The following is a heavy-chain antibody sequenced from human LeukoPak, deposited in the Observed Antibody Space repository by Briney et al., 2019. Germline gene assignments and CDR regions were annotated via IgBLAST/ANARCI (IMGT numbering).Heavy chain of an antibody. CDR3: AILRAFYGSGSYHYYYYMDV. J-gene: IGHJ6*03. CDR1: GYTFTSYD. D-gene: IGHD3-10*01. V-gene: IGHV1-8*01. CDR2: MNPNSGNT. Sequence: ASVKVSCKASGYTFTSYDINWVRQATGQGLEWMGWMNPNSGNTGYAQKFQGRVTMTRNTSISTAYMELSSLRSEDTAVYYCAILRAFYGSGSYHYYYYMDVWGKGTTVTISS.